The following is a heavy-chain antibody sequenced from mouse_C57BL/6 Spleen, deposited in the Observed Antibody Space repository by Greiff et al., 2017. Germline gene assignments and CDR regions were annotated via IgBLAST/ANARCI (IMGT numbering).Heavy chain of an antibody. J-gene: IGHJ4*01. D-gene: IGHD1-1*01. CDR2: IYPGDGDT. V-gene: IGHV1-82*01. CDR1: GYAFSSSW. Sequence: QVQLQQSGPELVKPGASVKISCKASGYAFSSSWMNWVKQRPGKGLEWIGRIYPGDGDTNYNGKFKGKATLTADKSSSTAYMQLSSLTSEDSAVYFCAKITTVVSSPYAMDYWGQGTSVTVSS. CDR3: AKITTVVSSPYAMDY.